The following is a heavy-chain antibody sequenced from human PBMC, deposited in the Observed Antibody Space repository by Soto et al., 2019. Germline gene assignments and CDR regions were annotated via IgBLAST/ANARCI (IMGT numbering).Heavy chain of an antibody. CDR3: ARVMAYEQQLVPFDY. J-gene: IGHJ4*02. CDR1: GYTFIGYY. V-gene: IGHV1-2*02. CDR2: VNPHTGGT. Sequence: QVQLVQSGAEVKKPGASVKVSCKTSGYTFIGYYLNWVRQAPGQGLEWMGWVNPHTGGTHYAQKSGGRVTMTRDTSTYTAYMELSGLKFDDTATYFCARVMAYEQQLVPFDYWGQGTLVTVSS. D-gene: IGHD6-13*01.